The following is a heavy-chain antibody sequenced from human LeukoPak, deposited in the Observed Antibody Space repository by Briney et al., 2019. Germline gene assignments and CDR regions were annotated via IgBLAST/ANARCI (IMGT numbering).Heavy chain of an antibody. CDR2: IIPIFDTA. J-gene: IGHJ6*02. Sequence: GSSVKVSCKASGGTFSSYAISWVRQAPGQGLEWMGGIIPIFDTANYAQKFQGRVTITADESTSTAYMELSSLRSEDTAVYYCARGPFRGYYYYYGMHVWGQGTTVTVSS. V-gene: IGHV1-69*01. CDR1: GGTFSSYA. CDR3: ARGPFRGYYYYYGMHV. D-gene: IGHD2-21*01.